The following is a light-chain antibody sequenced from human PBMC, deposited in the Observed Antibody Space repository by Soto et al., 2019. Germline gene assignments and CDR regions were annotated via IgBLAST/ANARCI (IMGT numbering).Light chain of an antibody. V-gene: IGLV2-8*01. CDR1: SSYVGGDDY. Sequence: QSALTQPPSASGSPGQSVTISCTGTSSYVGGDDYVSWYQQHPGKAPNLLIYEVNKRPAGVPYRISGSKSGNTASQTVSGLQAEDAADYYCSSYAGNNNVVFGGGTQRTVL. CDR2: EVN. CDR3: SSYAGNNNVV. J-gene: IGLJ2*01.